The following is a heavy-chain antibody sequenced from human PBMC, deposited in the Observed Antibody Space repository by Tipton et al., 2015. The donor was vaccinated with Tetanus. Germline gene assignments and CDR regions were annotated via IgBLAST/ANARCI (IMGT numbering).Heavy chain of an antibody. CDR1: GGSISSGGYY. D-gene: IGHD3-3*01. Sequence: LRLSCTVSGGSISSGGYYWSWIRQHPGKGLEWIGDIYFSGSTYYNPSLKSRVTISVDTSKNQFSLNLNSMAAADTGVYYCARHQSGYFTPFDYWGQGNLVTVSS. CDR2: IYFSGST. V-gene: IGHV4-31*02. J-gene: IGHJ4*02. CDR3: ARHQSGYFTPFDY.